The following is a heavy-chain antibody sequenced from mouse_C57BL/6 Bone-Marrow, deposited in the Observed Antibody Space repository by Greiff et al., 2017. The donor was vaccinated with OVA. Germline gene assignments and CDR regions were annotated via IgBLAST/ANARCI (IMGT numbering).Heavy chain of an antibody. CDR1: GFTFSSYA. CDR2: ISSGGDYI. CDR3: TTYYRIFYAMDY. V-gene: IGHV5-9-1*02. D-gene: IGHD2-14*01. J-gene: IGHJ4*01. Sequence: EVQLVESGAGLVKPGGSLKLSCAASGFTFSSYAMSWVRQTPEKRLEWVAYISSGGDYIYYADTVKGRFTISRDNARNTLYLQMSSLKSEDTAMYYCTTYYRIFYAMDYWGQGTSVTVSS.